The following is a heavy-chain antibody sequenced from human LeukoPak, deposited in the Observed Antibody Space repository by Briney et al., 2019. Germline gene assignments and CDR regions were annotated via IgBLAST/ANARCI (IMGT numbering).Heavy chain of an antibody. J-gene: IGHJ6*02. CDR2: IYYSGST. CDR1: GGSISSYY. Sequence: SETLSLTCTVSGGSISSYYWSWIRQPPGKGLEWIGCIYYSGSTNYNPSLKSRVTISVDTSKNQFSLKLSSVTAADTAVYYCASSGLAYYYGMDVWGQGTTVTVSS. V-gene: IGHV4-59*01. D-gene: IGHD6-19*01. CDR3: ASSGLAYYYGMDV.